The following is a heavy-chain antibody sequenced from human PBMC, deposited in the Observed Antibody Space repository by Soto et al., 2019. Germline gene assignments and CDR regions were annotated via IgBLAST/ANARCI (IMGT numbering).Heavy chain of an antibody. CDR1: GGTFSSYA. V-gene: IGHV1-69*12. CDR3: ARHPGGRGYHYVMDV. D-gene: IGHD2-15*01. CDR2: IIPIFGTA. Sequence: QVQLVQSGAEVKKPGSSVKVSCKASGGTFSSYAISWVRQAPGQGLERMGGIIPIFGTANYAQKFQGRVTITAYEPTSTAYMALSSLRSEDTAVYYCARHPGGRGYHYVMDVWGQGTTVTFSS. J-gene: IGHJ6*02.